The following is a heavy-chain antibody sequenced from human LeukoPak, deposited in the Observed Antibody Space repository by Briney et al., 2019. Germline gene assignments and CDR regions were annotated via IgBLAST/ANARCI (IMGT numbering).Heavy chain of an antibody. CDR2: IYTSGST. J-gene: IGHJ4*02. CDR3: ARYSALRMTQQQLGFDY. Sequence: SETLSLTCTVSGGSISSGSYYWSWIRQPAGKGLEWIGRIYTSGSTNYNPSLKSRVTMSVDTSKNQFSLKLSSVTAADTAVYYCARYSALRMTQQQLGFDYWGQGSLVTVSS. D-gene: IGHD6-13*01. V-gene: IGHV4-61*02. CDR1: GGSISSGSYY.